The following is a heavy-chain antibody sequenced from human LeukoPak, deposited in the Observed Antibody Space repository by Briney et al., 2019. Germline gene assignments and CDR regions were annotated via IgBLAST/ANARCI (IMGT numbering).Heavy chain of an antibody. J-gene: IGHJ4*02. Sequence: PSETLSLTCAVYGGSFSGYYWSWIRQPPGKGLEWIGEINHSGSTNYNPSLKSRVTISVDTSKNQFSLKLSSVTAADTAVYYCARREKLLANFDYWGQGTLVTVSS. V-gene: IGHV4-34*01. D-gene: IGHD3-10*01. CDR1: GGSFSGYY. CDR3: ARREKLLANFDY. CDR2: INHSGST.